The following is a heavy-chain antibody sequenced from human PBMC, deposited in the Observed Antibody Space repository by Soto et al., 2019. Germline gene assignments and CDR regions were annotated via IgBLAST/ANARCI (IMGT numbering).Heavy chain of an antibody. CDR3: ARGGRYPNSSYYYGMDV. D-gene: IGHD1-20*01. V-gene: IGHV1-69*01. CDR2: SPPIFGTS. Sequence: QVQLVQSGAEVKKPGSSVKVSCKASGGTFSTYSISWVRQAPGQGLEWMGGSPPIFGTSKYAQNFQGRVTITSDESTSTAYMVLSSLRSDDTAVYYCARGGRYPNSSYYYGMDVWGQGTTVTVSS. J-gene: IGHJ6*02. CDR1: GGTFSTYS.